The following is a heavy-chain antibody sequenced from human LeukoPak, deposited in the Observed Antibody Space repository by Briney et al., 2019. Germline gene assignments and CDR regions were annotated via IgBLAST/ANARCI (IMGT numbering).Heavy chain of an antibody. CDR3: AREAVVIRGDTPNWFDP. V-gene: IGHV3-21*01. CDR2: ISSSSSYI. Sequence: GGSLRLSCAASGFTFSSYSMNWVRQAPGKGLEWVSSISSSSSYIYYADSVKGRFTISRDNAKNSLYLQMNSLRAEDTAVYYCAREAVVIRGDTPNWFDPWGQGTLVTVSS. D-gene: IGHD2-21*01. CDR1: GFTFSSYS. J-gene: IGHJ5*02.